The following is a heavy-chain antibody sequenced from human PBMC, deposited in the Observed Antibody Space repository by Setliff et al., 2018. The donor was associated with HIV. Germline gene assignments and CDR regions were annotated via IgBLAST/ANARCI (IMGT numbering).Heavy chain of an antibody. D-gene: IGHD2-15*01. Sequence: GGSLRLSCAASGFTFNDYSMNWVRQAPGKSLEWLSYISGTSNTIYYADPVKGRFTISRDNAKNLLYLQMNSLRVEDTAVYYCAKGDARGGYHYFAYWGQGTLVTVSS. V-gene: IGHV3-48*01. CDR2: ISGTSNTI. J-gene: IGHJ4*02. CDR3: AKGDARGGYHYFAY. CDR1: GFTFNDYS.